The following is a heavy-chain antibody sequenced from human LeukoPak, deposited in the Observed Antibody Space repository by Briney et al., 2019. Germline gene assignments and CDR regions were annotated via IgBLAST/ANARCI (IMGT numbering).Heavy chain of an antibody. Sequence: AVKVSCKASGNTLTSYYTHWVRQAPGQGLEWMGIINASGGSQSYAQKFRGRVTMTRDTSTSTGDMELSSLRSEDTAVYYCARSYNPFYGMAVWGRGTTVTVSS. CDR1: GNTLTSYY. CDR2: INASGGSQ. V-gene: IGHV1-46*01. J-gene: IGHJ6*02. CDR3: ARSYNPFYGMAV. D-gene: IGHD5-24*01.